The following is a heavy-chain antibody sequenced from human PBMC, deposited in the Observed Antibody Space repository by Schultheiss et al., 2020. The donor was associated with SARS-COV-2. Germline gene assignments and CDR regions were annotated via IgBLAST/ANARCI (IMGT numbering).Heavy chain of an antibody. CDR2: ISGSGGST. Sequence: GESLKISCAASGFTFSSYAMSWVRQAPGKGLEWVSAISGSGGSTYYADSVKGRFTISRDNSKNTLYLQMNSLRAEDTAVYYCARDAARRGYWGQGTLVTVSS. D-gene: IGHD6-6*01. CDR1: GFTFSSYA. J-gene: IGHJ4*02. V-gene: IGHV3-23*01. CDR3: ARDAARRGY.